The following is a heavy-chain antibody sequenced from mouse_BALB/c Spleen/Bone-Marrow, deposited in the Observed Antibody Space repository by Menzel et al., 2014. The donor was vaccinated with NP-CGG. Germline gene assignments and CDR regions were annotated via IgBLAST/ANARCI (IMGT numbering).Heavy chain of an antibody. Sequence: QVQLQQSGAELMKPGASVKISCKATGYTFSSYWIEWVKQRPGHGLEWIGEILPGSGSTNYNEKFKDKATFTADTSSNTAYMQLSSLTSEDSAVYYCARRAVDGYFYAMDYWGQGTSVTVSS. V-gene: IGHV1-9*01. J-gene: IGHJ4*01. CDR2: ILPGSGST. CDR1: GYTFSSYW. CDR3: ARRAVDGYFYAMDY. D-gene: IGHD2-3*01.